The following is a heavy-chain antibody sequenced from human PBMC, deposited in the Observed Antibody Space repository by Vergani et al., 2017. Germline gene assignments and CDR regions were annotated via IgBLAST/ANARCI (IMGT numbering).Heavy chain of an antibody. D-gene: IGHD4-11*01. J-gene: IGHJ6*03. Sequence: QVQLQQWVGGLLKPSGTLSHTCVVNGGSFTSYHWSWIRQSPGEGLEWVGDIDHTGRPDYNPSLKSRLTMSVDKSRNQFSLTLNSVTATDTAIYFCAKVNTETNGHLYFYYYMDVWGQGTVVTVS. V-gene: IGHV4-34*01. CDR3: AKVNTETNGHLYFYYYMDV. CDR1: GGSFTSYH. CDR2: IDHTGRP.